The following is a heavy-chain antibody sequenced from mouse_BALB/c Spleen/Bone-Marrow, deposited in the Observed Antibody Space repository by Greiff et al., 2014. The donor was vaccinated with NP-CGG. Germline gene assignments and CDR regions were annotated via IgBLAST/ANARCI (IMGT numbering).Heavy chain of an antibody. D-gene: IGHD1-1*01. Sequence: EVQLQQSGPELVKPGASVKISCKASGYPFTDCNMHWVKQSHGKSLEWIGYIYPHTSDTGYNLKFRNKATLTVDISSSTAYMVLRSLTSEDSAVYYCVRAPPITSVVTRDYWGQGTTLTVSS. J-gene: IGHJ2*01. CDR2: IYPHTSDT. CDR3: VRAPPITSVVTRDY. CDR1: GYPFTDCN. V-gene: IGHV1S29*02.